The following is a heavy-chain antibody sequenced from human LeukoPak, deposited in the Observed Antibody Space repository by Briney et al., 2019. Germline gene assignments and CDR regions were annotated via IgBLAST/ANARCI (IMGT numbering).Heavy chain of an antibody. CDR1: GFTFSTYA. J-gene: IGHJ3*02. Sequence: GGSLRLSCTASGFTFSTYALNWVRQAPGKGLEWVSSISTGSTDIYYTDSVKGRFTISRDNAKNSLYLQMNNLRFEGTAVYYCARIDSRRTFDIWGQGTMVTVSS. CDR2: ISTGSTDI. CDR3: ARIDSRRTFDI. D-gene: IGHD1-14*01. V-gene: IGHV3-21*01.